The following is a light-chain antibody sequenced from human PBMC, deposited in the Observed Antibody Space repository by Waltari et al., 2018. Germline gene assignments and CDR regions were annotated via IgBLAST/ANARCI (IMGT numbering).Light chain of an antibody. CDR3: QQYGNSPYT. J-gene: IGKJ2*01. CDR2: GAS. CDR1: QSVASNY. V-gene: IGKV3-20*01. Sequence: EIVLTQSPGTLSLSPGERATLSCRASQSVASNYVAWYQQTPGQTPRLLIYGASNRATGIPDRFSGSGSGTDFTLTISRLEPEDFAVYYCQQYGNSPYTFGQGTKLEI.